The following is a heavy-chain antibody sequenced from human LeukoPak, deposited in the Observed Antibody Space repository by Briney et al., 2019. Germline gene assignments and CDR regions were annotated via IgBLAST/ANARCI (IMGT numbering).Heavy chain of an antibody. CDR1: GFTFSSYW. CDR2: INTDGSST. D-gene: IGHD3-22*01. V-gene: IGHV3-74*01. Sequence: GGSLRLSCAASGFTFSSYWMHWVRQAPGKGLVWVSRINTDGSSTSYADSVKGRFTISRDNAKNTLYLQMNSLRAEDTAVYYCARDEYSYDSSGYSWFDPWGQGTLVTVSS. J-gene: IGHJ5*02. CDR3: ARDEYSYDSSGYSWFDP.